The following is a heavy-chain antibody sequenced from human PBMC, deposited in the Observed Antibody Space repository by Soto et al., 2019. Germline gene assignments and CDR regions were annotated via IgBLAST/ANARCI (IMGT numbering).Heavy chain of an antibody. D-gene: IGHD2-15*01. CDR2: IIPIFGTA. Sequence: QVQLVQSGAEVKKPWSSVKVSCKASGGTFSSYSISWVRQAPGQGLEWMGGIIPIFGTANYAQKFQGRVTITADESTSTAYMELSSLRSEDTAVYYCARDTRDIVVVVAATPDYYYGMDVWGQGTTVTVSS. V-gene: IGHV1-69*01. CDR1: GGTFSSYS. J-gene: IGHJ6*02. CDR3: ARDTRDIVVVVAATPDYYYGMDV.